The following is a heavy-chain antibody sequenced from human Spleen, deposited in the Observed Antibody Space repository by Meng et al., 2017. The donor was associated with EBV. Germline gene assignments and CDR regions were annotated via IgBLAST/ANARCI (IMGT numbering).Heavy chain of an antibody. CDR2: INTGTGNT. J-gene: IGHJ4*02. Sequence: QGQVVQSGAEVKKPWASVKVSCTASGYTFTDYAIHWVRQAPGHRLEWMGWINTGTGNTRYPRKFQGRLTITRDTSATTAYMELRSLTYDDTAVYYCARTNALDSWGQGTLVTVSS. CDR1: GYTFTDYA. CDR3: ARTNALDS. V-gene: IGHV1-3*04.